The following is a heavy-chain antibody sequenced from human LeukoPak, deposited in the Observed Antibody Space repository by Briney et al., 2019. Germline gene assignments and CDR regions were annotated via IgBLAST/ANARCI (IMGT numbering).Heavy chain of an antibody. D-gene: IGHD3-3*01. CDR3: ARSLRSRIRFFDY. V-gene: IGHV4-34*01. J-gene: IGHJ4*02. Sequence: PSETLSLTCAVYGGSFSGYYWSWIRQPAGKGLEWIGEINHSGSTNYNPSLKSRVTISVDTSKNQFSLKLSSLTAADTAVYYFARSLRSRIRFFDYWGQGTLVTVSS. CDR1: GGSFSGYY. CDR2: INHSGST.